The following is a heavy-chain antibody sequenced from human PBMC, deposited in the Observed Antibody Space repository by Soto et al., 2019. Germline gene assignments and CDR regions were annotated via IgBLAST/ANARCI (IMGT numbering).Heavy chain of an antibody. CDR2: IYYSGST. CDR3: ARHFTYSSSRLFDD. D-gene: IGHD6-6*01. CDR1: GGSISSYY. J-gene: IGHJ4*02. V-gene: IGHV4-59*08. Sequence: PSETLSLTCTVSGGSISSYYWSWIRQPPGKGLEWIGYIYYSGSTNYNPSLKGRVTISVDTSKNQFSLKLSSVTAADTAVYYCARHFTYSSSRLFDDWGQGTRVTVAS.